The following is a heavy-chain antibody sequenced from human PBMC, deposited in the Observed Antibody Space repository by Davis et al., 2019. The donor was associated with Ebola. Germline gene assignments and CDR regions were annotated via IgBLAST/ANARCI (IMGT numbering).Heavy chain of an antibody. CDR2: IRSKANSYAT. D-gene: IGHD6-6*01. V-gene: IGHV3-73*01. Sequence: GESLKISCAASCFPFRGSSMHWVRQASGKGLEWVGRIRSKANSYATAYAASVKGRFTISRDDSKNTAYLQMNSLKTEDTAVYYCTSSSTEKGGQGTMDTVTS. CDR3: TSSSTEK. J-gene: IGHJ4*02. CDR1: CFPFRGSS.